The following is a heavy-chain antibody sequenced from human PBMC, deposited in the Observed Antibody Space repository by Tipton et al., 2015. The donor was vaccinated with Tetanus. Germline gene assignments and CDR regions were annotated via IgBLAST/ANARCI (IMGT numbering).Heavy chain of an antibody. D-gene: IGHD2-2*01. Sequence: GLVKPSETLSLTCTVSGGSINNYYWSWIRQPPGRGLEWIAYIFYSGSTNYSPSLKSRVTISVDTSKNQFSLRLNTVTAADTAVYYCARRSYCSSSSCYDAFDIWGQGTMVTVSS. CDR2: IFYSGST. CDR3: ARRSYCSSSSCYDAFDI. CDR1: GGSINNYY. V-gene: IGHV4-59*01. J-gene: IGHJ3*02.